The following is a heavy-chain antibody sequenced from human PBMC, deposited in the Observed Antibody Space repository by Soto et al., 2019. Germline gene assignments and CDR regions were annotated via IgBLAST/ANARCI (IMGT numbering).Heavy chain of an antibody. CDR1: GFTFSNYA. D-gene: IGHD1-26*01. V-gene: IGHV3-23*01. CDR3: KKNAPQGDGAAQNGFDP. Sequence: GGSLRLSCAASGFTFSNYAMNWVRQAPGKGLEWVSAISGSGGSTYYADSVKGRFTISRDSSKNTLYVQMNSLRAEDTAVYSDKKNAPQGDGAAQNGFDPWGQGTLVTVPS. J-gene: IGHJ5*02. CDR2: ISGSGGST.